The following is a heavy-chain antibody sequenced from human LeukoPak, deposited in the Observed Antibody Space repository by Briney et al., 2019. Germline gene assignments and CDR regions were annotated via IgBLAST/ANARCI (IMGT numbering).Heavy chain of an antibody. J-gene: IGHJ4*02. D-gene: IGHD1-26*01. CDR1: GGTFSSYA. CDR2: IIPTFGIA. CDR3: ARDRGELLYYFDY. Sequence: ASVKVSCKASGGTFSSYAISWVRQAPGQGLEWMGRIIPTFGIANYAQKFQGRVTITTDKSTSTAYMEQSSLRSEDTAVYYCARDRGELLYYFDYWGQGTLVTVSS. V-gene: IGHV1-69*04.